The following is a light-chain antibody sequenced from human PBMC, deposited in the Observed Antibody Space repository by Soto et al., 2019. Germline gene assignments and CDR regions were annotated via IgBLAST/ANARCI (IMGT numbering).Light chain of an antibody. CDR2: DTS. J-gene: IGKJ2*01. CDR3: QQYGNPPWT. Sequence: ETVLTQSPGTLSLSPGERATLSCRASQSVGGSSLAWYQQKPGQAPRLLIYDTSRRATDIPNRFSGSGSGTDFTLTISRLEPEDFAVYHCQQYGNPPWTFGQGTKLEIK. V-gene: IGKV3-20*01. CDR1: QSVGGSS.